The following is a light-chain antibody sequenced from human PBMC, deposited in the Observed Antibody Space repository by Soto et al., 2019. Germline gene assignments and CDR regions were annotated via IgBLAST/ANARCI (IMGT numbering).Light chain of an antibody. V-gene: IGKV3-20*01. CDR1: QSVSSN. Sequence: EIVMTQSPATLSVSPGERATLSCRASQSVSSNLAWYQQKPGQAPRLLIYGASRRATGIPDRFSGSGSGTDFTLTISRLEPEDFAVYFCQQFGSSFITFGQGTRLE. J-gene: IGKJ5*01. CDR3: QQFGSSFIT. CDR2: GAS.